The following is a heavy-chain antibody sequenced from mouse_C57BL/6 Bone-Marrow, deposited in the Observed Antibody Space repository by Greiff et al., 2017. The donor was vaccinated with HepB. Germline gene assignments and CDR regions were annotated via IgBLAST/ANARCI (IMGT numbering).Heavy chain of an antibody. D-gene: IGHD1-1*01. Sequence: EVKLQESGGGLVKPGGSLKLSCAASGFTFSDYGMHWVRQAPEKGLEWVAYISSGSSTIYYADKVKGRFTISRDNAKNTLFLQMTSLRSEDTAMYYGARRFIPGYVDVWGTGTTVTVSS. CDR3: ARRFIPGYVDV. V-gene: IGHV5-17*01. CDR2: ISSGSSTI. CDR1: GFTFSDYG. J-gene: IGHJ1*03.